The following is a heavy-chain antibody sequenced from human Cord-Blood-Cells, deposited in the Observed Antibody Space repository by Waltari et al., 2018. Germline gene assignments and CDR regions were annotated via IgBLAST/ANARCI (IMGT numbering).Heavy chain of an antibody. CDR3: ARDRNAGIVEATDY. CDR1: YTFTSYG. Sequence: YTFTSYGISWVRQAPGQGLEWMGWISAYNGNTNYAQKLQGRVTMTTDTSTSTAYMELRSLRSDDTAVYYCARDRNAGIVEATDYWGQGTLVTVYS. D-gene: IGHD1-26*01. V-gene: IGHV1-18*01. J-gene: IGHJ4*02. CDR2: ISAYNGNT.